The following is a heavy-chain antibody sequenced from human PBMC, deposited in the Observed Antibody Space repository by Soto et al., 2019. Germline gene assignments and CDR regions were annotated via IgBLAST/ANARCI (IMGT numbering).Heavy chain of an antibody. Sequence: PGGSLRLSCPASGFTFSNACMNWVRQAPGNGLEWVGRIKSKTDGGTTDYAAPVKGRFTISRDDSKNTLYLQMNSLKPEATAVYYCARVPIVVVTAAIFFLWLDPWGQGTLVTAS. J-gene: IGHJ5*02. V-gene: IGHV3-15*01. D-gene: IGHD2-2*01. CDR1: GFTFSNAC. CDR2: IKSKTDGGTT. CDR3: ARVPIVVVTAAIFFLWLDP.